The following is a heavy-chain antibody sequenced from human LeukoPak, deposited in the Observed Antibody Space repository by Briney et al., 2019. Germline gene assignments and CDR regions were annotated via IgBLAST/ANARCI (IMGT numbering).Heavy chain of an antibody. CDR2: ISAYNGVT. CDR1: GYTFTNYG. CDR3: ARWDRGRNSELDY. J-gene: IGHJ4*02. V-gene: IGHV1-18*01. Sequence: ASLKVSCKASGYTFTNYGINWVRQAPGQGLGWMGWISAYNGVTKSAQKLQGRVTMTTDTSTSTAYMELRNLRSDDTAVYYCARWDRGRNSELDYWGQGTLVIVSS. D-gene: IGHD1-26*01.